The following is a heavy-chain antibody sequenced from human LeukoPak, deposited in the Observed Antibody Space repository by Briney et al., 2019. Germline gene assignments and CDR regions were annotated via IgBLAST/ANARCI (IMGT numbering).Heavy chain of an antibody. CDR1: GFTFDDYA. CDR2: IRWNSGSI. J-gene: IGHJ3*02. CDR3: ARSTAAGNDAFDI. D-gene: IGHD6-13*01. Sequence: PGRSLRLSCVVSGFTFDDYAMHWVRQAPGKGLEWVSGIRWNSGSIGYADSVKGRFTISRDNAKNSLYLQMNSLRAEDMALYYCARSTAAGNDAFDIWGQGTMVTVSS. V-gene: IGHV3-9*03.